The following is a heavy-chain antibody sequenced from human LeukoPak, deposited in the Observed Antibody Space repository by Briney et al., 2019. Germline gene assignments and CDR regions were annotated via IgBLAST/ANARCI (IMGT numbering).Heavy chain of an antibody. CDR1: GFTFSTYG. Sequence: PGGSLRLSCAASGFTFSTYGMHWVRQAPGKGLEWVAVISYDGSNKYYADSVKGRFTISRDNSKNTLYLQVNSLRAEDTAVYYCAKGQIAVAAPDAFDIWGQGTMVTVSS. CDR2: ISYDGSNK. V-gene: IGHV3-30*18. D-gene: IGHD6-19*01. J-gene: IGHJ3*02. CDR3: AKGQIAVAAPDAFDI.